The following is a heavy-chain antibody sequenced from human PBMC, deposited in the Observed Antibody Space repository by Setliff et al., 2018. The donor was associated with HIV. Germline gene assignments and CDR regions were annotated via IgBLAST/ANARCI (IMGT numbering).Heavy chain of an antibody. CDR1: GFTFGDFC. D-gene: IGHD4-17*01. CDR3: ARGPTTVTNYYYYYMDV. V-gene: IGHV3-48*01. CDR2: ISSKRTSI. Sequence: GESLKISCETSGFTFGDFCMNWVRQAPGKGLEWISYISSKRTSIYYADSVKGRFTISRDNDRNSLYLQMNGLRAENTAVYYCARGPTTVTNYYYYYMDVWGKGTTVTVSS. J-gene: IGHJ6*03.